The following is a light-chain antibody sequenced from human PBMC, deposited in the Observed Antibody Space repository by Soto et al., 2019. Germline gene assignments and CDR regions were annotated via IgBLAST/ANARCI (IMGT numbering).Light chain of an antibody. J-gene: IGKJ5*01. CDR1: QSISSY. Sequence: DIQMTQSPCSLSASVGDRVTITCPASQSISSYLNWYQQKPGKAPKLLIYAASSLQSGVPSRFSGSGSGTDFTLTISSLQPEDFATYYCQQSYSTPQITFGQGTRLEIK. CDR2: AAS. V-gene: IGKV1-39*01. CDR3: QQSYSTPQIT.